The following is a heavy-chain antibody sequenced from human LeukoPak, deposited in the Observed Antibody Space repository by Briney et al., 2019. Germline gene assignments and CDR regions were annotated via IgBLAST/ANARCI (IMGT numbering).Heavy chain of an antibody. CDR2: IYYSGST. J-gene: IGHJ3*02. CDR3: ARIAAASAAFDI. CDR1: GGSISSSSYY. D-gene: IGHD6-13*01. V-gene: IGHV4-39*01. Sequence: SETLSLTCTVSGGSISSSSYYWGWIRQPPGKGLEWIGSIYYSGSTYYNPSLKSRVTISVDTSKNQFSLKLSSVTAADTAVYYCARIAAASAAFDIWGQGTMVTVSS.